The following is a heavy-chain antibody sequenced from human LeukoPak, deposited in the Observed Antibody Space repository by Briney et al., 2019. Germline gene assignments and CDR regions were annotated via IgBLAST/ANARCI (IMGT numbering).Heavy chain of an antibody. CDR3: ARVRAVVRWFDP. V-gene: IGHV4-30-4*08. CDR2: IYYSGST. CDR1: GGSISSYY. D-gene: IGHD4-23*01. J-gene: IGHJ5*02. Sequence: SETLSLTCTVSGGSISSYYWSWIRQPPGKGLEWIGYIYYSGSTYYNPSLKSRVTISVDTSKNQFSLKLSSVTAADTAVYYCARVRAVVRWFDPWGQGTLVTVSS.